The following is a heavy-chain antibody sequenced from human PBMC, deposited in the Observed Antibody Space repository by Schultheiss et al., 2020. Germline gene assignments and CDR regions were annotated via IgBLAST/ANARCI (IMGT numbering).Heavy chain of an antibody. CDR2: INHSGGT. V-gene: IGHV4-34*01. CDR3: ASGGLLSWFDP. CDR1: GGSFSGYY. D-gene: IGHD3-10*01. Sequence: SQTLSLTCAVYGGSFSGYYWSWIRQPAGKGLEWIGEINHSGGTNYNPSLKSRVTISVDTSKNQFSLKLSSVTAADTAAYYCASGGLLSWFDPWGQGTLVT. J-gene: IGHJ5*02.